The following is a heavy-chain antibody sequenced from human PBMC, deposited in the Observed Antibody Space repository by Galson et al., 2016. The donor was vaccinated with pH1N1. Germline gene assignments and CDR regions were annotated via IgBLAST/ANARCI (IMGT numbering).Heavy chain of an antibody. CDR2: INYRGTT. CDR1: GDSISTSNSY. D-gene: IGHD1-1*01. J-gene: IGHJ6*03. CDR3: ARHIWGGGWNGGRRDYYYDVDV. V-gene: IGHV4-39*01. Sequence: ETLSLTCSVSGDSISTSNSYWGWIRQAPGKGLEWLGSINYRGTTYYNPPLQSRVSISGDISNNQFSLRLSSVTATDTAIYYFARHIWGGGWNGGRRDYYYDVDVWGKGTTVAVSS.